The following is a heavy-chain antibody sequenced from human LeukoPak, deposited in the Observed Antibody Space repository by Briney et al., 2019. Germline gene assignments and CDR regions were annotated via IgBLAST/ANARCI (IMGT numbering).Heavy chain of an antibody. CDR1: GFTFSSYA. Sequence: GGSLRLSCAASGFTFSSYAMSWVRQALGKGLEWVSAISGSGGSTYYADSVKGRFTISRDNSKNTLHLQMNSLRAEDTAVYYCAKGTPGRQWELLRFDAFDIWGQGTMVTVSS. J-gene: IGHJ3*02. CDR2: ISGSGGST. V-gene: IGHV3-23*01. CDR3: AKGTPGRQWELLRFDAFDI. D-gene: IGHD1-26*01.